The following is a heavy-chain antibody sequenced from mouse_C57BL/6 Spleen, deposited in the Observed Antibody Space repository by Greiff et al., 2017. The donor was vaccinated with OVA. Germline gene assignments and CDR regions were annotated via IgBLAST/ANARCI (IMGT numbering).Heavy chain of an antibody. V-gene: IGHV1-76*01. CDR1: GYTFTDYY. D-gene: IGHD2-5*01. J-gene: IGHJ3*01. Sequence: QVQLKESGAELVRPGASVKLSCKASGYTFTDYYINWVKQRPGQGLEWIARIFPGSGNTYYNEKFKGKATLTAVKSSSTAYMQLSSLTSADSAVYFCARSESNYLGFAYGGQGTLVTVSA. CDR3: ARSESNYLGFAY. CDR2: IFPGSGNT.